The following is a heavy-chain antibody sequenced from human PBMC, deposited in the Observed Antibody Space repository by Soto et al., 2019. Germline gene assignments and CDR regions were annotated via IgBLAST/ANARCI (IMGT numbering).Heavy chain of an antibody. CDR2: INSDGSTI. CDR3: VKAIFPSYFDY. CDR1: GFNFGPFW. D-gene: IGHD2-2*02. Sequence: PGGSLRLSCAASGFNFGPFWMHWVRQAPGKGLVWVSHINSDGSTIVYADSVKGRFTISRDNSKNTLYLQMSSLRAEDTAVYYCVKAIFPSYFDYWGQGTLVTVSS. J-gene: IGHJ4*02. V-gene: IGHV3-74*01.